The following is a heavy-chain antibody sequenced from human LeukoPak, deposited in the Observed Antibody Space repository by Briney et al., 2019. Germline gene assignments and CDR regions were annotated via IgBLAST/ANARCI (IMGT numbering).Heavy chain of an antibody. Sequence: PGGSLRLSCAASGFTFSSYGMHWVRQAPGKGLEWVAFIRYDGSNKYYADSVKDRFTISRDNYKNTLYLQMNSLKDEDTAVYYCAKGNGYCSSTSCYYNYWGQGTLVTVSS. V-gene: IGHV3-30*02. CDR1: GFTFSSYG. CDR3: AKGNGYCSSTSCYYNY. D-gene: IGHD2-2*01. J-gene: IGHJ4*02. CDR2: IRYDGSNK.